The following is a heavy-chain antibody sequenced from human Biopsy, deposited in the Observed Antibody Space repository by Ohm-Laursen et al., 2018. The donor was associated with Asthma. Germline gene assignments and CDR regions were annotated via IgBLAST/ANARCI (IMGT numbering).Heavy chain of an antibody. CDR1: GFTFGDYW. J-gene: IGHJ1*01. Sequence: SLRLSCSASGFTFGDYWMSWVRQVPGKGLEWVANIKHDGSEKNHVDSLKSRFTISGDNAKNSLYLQMNSLRAEDTAVYYCARTFHFWSPYHAEHYQLWGQGTLVTVSS. D-gene: IGHD3-3*02. CDR3: ARTFHFWSPYHAEHYQL. V-gene: IGHV3-7*01. CDR2: IKHDGSEK.